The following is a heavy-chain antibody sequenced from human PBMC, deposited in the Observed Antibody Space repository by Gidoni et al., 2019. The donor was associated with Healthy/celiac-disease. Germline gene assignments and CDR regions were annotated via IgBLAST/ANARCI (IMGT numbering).Heavy chain of an antibody. J-gene: IGHJ4*02. V-gene: IGHV3-66*01. Sequence: EVQLVESGGGLVQPGGSLRLSCAASGFTVRSHYMSWVRQAPGKGLEWVSVIYSGGSTYYADSVKGRFTISRDNSKNTLYLQMNSLRAEDTAVYYCARAEGYDSSGYYYEIFDYWGQGTLVTVSS. CDR3: ARAEGYDSSGYYYEIFDY. CDR1: GFTVRSHY. CDR2: IYSGGST. D-gene: IGHD3-22*01.